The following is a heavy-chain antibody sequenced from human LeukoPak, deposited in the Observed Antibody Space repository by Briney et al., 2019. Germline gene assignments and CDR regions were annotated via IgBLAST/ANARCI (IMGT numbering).Heavy chain of an antibody. J-gene: IGHJ4*02. D-gene: IGHD6-6*01. CDR1: GVSISTYY. CDR3: ARHKGSSAFSASLDY. V-gene: IGHV4-59*08. CDR2: ISDSGSA. Sequence: SETLSLTCSVSGVSISTYYWSWIRQPPGKGLEWIGYISDSGSASYNPSLKSRVTISVDTSKNQFSLKLSSVTAADTAVYYCARHKGSSAFSASLDYWGQGTLVTVSS.